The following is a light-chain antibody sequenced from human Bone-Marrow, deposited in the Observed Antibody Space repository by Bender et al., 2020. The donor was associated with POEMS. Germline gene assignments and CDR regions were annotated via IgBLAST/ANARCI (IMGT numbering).Light chain of an antibody. CDR2: KDT. J-gene: IGLJ7*01. CDR3: QSEDRTNTDPWI. V-gene: IGLV3-25*03. Sequence: SYELTQPPSVSVSPGQTARITCSGDPLPKQYAYWYQRKPGQAPILIIYKDTERPSGIPERFSGSVSGTTVTLTISGVQADDEADYFCQSEDRTNTDPWIFGGGTQLIVL. CDR1: PLPKQY.